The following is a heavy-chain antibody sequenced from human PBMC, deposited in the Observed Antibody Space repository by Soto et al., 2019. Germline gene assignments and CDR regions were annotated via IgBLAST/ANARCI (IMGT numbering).Heavy chain of an antibody. CDR3: ARVIYGGWSTIKDYYYYAMDV. CDR1: GFSFSTYD. V-gene: IGHV3-48*02. Sequence: PGGSLRLSCAASGFSFSTYDMNWVRPAPGKGLEWVSYISGGSSRIFYADSVKGRFTISRDNAKNSLYLQMNSLRDEDTGVYYCARVIYGGWSTIKDYYYYAMDVWGQGTTVTVSS. CDR2: ISGGSSRI. J-gene: IGHJ6*02. D-gene: IGHD5-12*01.